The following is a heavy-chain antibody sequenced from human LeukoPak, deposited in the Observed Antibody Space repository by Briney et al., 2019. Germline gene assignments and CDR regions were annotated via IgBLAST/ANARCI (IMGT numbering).Heavy chain of an antibody. V-gene: IGHV3-23*01. Sequence: GGSLRLSCAASGFTFSSYAMSWVRQAPGKGLEGVSAISGSGGSTYYEDSVRGRFTISRDNAKNSLYLQMNSLRAEDTAVYYCAREYYYDSSGYSAYFDYWGQGTLVTVSS. CDR2: ISGSGGST. CDR1: GFTFSSYA. D-gene: IGHD3-22*01. J-gene: IGHJ4*02. CDR3: AREYYYDSSGYSAYFDY.